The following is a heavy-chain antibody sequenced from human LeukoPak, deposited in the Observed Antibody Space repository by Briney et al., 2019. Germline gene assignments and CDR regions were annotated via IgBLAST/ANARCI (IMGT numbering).Heavy chain of an antibody. CDR3: AGAPGYSSRWYAY. Sequence: PGGSLRLSCAASGFTFRSHSMTWVRQAPGKGLEWLSYISSSSSTVYYADSVKGRFSISRDNAKNSLYLQMNSLRAEDTAVYYCAGAPGYSSRWYAYWGQGTLVTVSS. D-gene: IGHD6-13*01. V-gene: IGHV3-48*04. J-gene: IGHJ4*02. CDR2: ISSSSSTV. CDR1: GFTFRSHS.